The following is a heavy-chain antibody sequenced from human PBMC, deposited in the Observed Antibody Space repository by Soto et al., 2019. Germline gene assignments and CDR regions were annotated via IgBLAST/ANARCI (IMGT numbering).Heavy chain of an antibody. CDR3: ARDGLSLRNYYYYGMDV. J-gene: IGHJ6*02. CDR2: IIPIFGTA. CDR1: GGTFSSYA. V-gene: IGHV1-69*01. D-gene: IGHD3-22*01. Sequence: QVQLVQSGAEVKKPGSSVKVSCKASGGTFSSYAISWVRQAPGQGLEWMGGIIPIFGTANYAQKFQDRVTITADESTSTAYMELSSLRSEDTAVYYCARDGLSLRNYYYYGMDVWGQGTTVTVSS.